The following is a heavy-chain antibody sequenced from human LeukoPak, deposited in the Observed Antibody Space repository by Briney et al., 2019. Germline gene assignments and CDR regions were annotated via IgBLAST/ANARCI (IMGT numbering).Heavy chain of an antibody. CDR2: ISGSGGST. D-gene: IGHD3-22*01. CDR3: AKGYYDSSGYYPAWYYFDY. J-gene: IGHJ4*02. Sequence: PGGSVRLSCVASGFTFSSFAMNWVRQAPGKGLEWVSGISGSGGSTYYADSVKGRFTISRDNSKNTLYLQMNSLRAEDTAVYYCAKGYYDSSGYYPAWYYFDYWGQGTLVTVSS. CDR1: GFTFSSFA. V-gene: IGHV3-23*01.